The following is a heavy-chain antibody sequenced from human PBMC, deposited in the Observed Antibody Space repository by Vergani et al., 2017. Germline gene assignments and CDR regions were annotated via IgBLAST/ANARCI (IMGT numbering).Heavy chain of an antibody. J-gene: IGHJ4*02. CDR2: ISSSSSYI. V-gene: IGHV3-21*01. CDR1: GFTFSSYS. D-gene: IGHD3-10*01. CDR3: ASDPFNSGSY. Sequence: EVQLVESGGGLVKTGGSLRLSCSASGFTFSSYSMNWVRQCAGKGLEWVSSISSSSSYIYYADAVKGRFTISRDNTQNSLYLQMNSMRAEDTAVYYCASDPFNSGSYWGQGTLVTVSS.